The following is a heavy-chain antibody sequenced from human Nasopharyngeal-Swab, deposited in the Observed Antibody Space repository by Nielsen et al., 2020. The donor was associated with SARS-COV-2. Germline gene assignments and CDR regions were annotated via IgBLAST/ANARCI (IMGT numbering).Heavy chain of an antibody. CDR2: INTNTGNP. CDR1: GYTFTSYA. CDR3: ARESGDYVVWFDP. Sequence: SVQVSCKASGYTFTSYAMNWVRQAPGQGLEWMGWINTNTGNPTYVQGFTGRFVFSLDTSVSTAYLQISSLKAEDTAVYYCARESGDYVVWFDPWGQGTLITVSA. V-gene: IGHV7-4-1*02. D-gene: IGHD4-17*01. J-gene: IGHJ5*02.